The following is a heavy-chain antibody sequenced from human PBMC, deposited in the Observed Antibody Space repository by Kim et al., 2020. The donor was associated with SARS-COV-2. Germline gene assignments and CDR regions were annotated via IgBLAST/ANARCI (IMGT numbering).Heavy chain of an antibody. CDR1: GYTFTSYA. D-gene: IGHD2-2*01. Sequence: ASVKVSCKASGYTFTSYAMNWVRQAPGQGLEWMGWINTNTGNPTYAQGFTGRFVFSLDTSVSTAYLQISSLKAEDTAVYYCARDRRIVVVGPQPGNWFDPWGQGTLVTVSS. CDR2: INTNTGNP. V-gene: IGHV7-4-1*02. CDR3: ARDRRIVVVGPQPGNWFDP. J-gene: IGHJ5*02.